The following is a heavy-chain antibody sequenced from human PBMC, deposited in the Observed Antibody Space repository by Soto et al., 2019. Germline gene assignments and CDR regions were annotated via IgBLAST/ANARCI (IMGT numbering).Heavy chain of an antibody. CDR3: ARVYGDYLDY. CDR2: IYYSGST. D-gene: IGHD4-17*01. J-gene: IGHJ4*02. CDR1: GGCISSYY. Sequence: PSETLSLTCTVSGGCISSYYWSWIRQPPGKGLEWIGCIYYSGSTNYNPSLKSRVTISVDTSKNQFSLKLSSVTAADTAVYYCARVYGDYLDYWGQGTLVTVSS. V-gene: IGHV4-59*01.